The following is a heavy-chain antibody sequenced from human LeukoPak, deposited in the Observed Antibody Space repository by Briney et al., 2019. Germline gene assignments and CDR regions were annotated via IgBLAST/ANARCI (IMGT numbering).Heavy chain of an antibody. J-gene: IGHJ4*02. D-gene: IGHD3-10*01. V-gene: IGHV3-64*01. Sequence: GGSLRLSCVASGFTFSSYAMHWVRQAPGKGLEYVSVISSNGGSTYYANSVKGRFTISRDNSKNTLYLQMGSLRAEDMAVYYCARTARADRFGDFTPYYFDYWGQGTLVTVSS. CDR3: ARTARADRFGDFTPYYFDY. CDR1: GFTFSSYA. CDR2: ISSNGGST.